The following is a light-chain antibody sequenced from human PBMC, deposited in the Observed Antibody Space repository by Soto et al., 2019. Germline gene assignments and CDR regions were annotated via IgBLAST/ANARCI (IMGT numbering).Light chain of an antibody. Sequence: QSALTQPASVSDSPGQSITISCIGTSSDIGSSDHVSWHQQHPGRAPKLIIYDVYNRPSGVSHRFSGSKTGNTASLIISGLHAEDEADYYCNSYTSTTSYVFGSGTKLTVL. CDR1: SSDIGSSDH. CDR3: NSYTSTTSYV. CDR2: DVY. J-gene: IGLJ1*01. V-gene: IGLV2-14*03.